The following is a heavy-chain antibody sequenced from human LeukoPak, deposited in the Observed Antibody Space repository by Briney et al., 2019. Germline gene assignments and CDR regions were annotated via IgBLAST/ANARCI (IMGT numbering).Heavy chain of an antibody. J-gene: IGHJ4*02. CDR1: GGTFSSYT. V-gene: IGHV1-69*04. D-gene: IGHD3-22*01. CDR3: ARDPRYYYDSSGLD. Sequence: SVKVSCKAPGGTFSSYTISWVRQAPGQGPEWMGRIIPILGIANYAQKFQGRGTITADKSTSTAYMELSSLRSEDTAVYYCARDPRYYYDSSGLDWGQGTLVTVSS. CDR2: IIPILGIA.